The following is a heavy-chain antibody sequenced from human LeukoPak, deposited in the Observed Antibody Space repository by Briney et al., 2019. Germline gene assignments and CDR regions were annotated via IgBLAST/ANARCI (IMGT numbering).Heavy chain of an antibody. J-gene: IGHJ5*02. CDR2: IYHSGST. V-gene: IGHV4-30-2*01. CDR3: ARESPRDRIAP. D-gene: IGHD2/OR15-2a*01. CDR1: GGSISSGGYY. Sequence: SQTLSLTCTVSGGSISSGGYYWSWIRQPPGKGLEWIGYIYHSGSTYYNPSLKSRVTISVDRSKNQFSLKLSSVTAADTAVYYCARESPRDRIAPWGQGTLVTVSS.